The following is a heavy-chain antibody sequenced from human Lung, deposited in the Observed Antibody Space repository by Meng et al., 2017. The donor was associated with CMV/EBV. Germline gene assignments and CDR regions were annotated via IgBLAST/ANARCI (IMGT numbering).Heavy chain of an antibody. V-gene: IGHV4-39*01. Sequence: GSISSRSYYWVWIRQPPGKGLEWIGSIYYSGSTYYNPSLKSRVTISVDTSKNQFSLKLSSVTAADTAVYYCARRQGDYYGSGLLFDYWGQGTLVTVSS. CDR2: IYYSGST. CDR3: ARRQGDYYGSGLLFDY. D-gene: IGHD3-10*01. CDR1: GSISSRSYY. J-gene: IGHJ4*02.